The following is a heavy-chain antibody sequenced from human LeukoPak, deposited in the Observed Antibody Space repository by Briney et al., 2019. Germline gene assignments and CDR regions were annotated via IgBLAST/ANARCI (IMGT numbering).Heavy chain of an antibody. CDR3: ARGGGWYPDY. V-gene: IGHV1-69*05. J-gene: IGHJ4*02. Sequence: GASVKVSCKASGGTFSSYAISWVRQAPGQGLEWMGGIIPIFGTANYAQKFQDRVTITRDTSASTAYMELSSLRSEDTAVYYCARGGGWYPDYWGQGTLVTVSS. D-gene: IGHD6-19*01. CDR1: GGTFSSYA. CDR2: IIPIFGTA.